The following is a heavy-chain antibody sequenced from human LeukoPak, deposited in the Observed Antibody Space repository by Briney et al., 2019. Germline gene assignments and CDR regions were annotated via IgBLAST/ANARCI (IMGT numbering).Heavy chain of an antibody. CDR2: INHSGST. Sequence: PSETLSLTCAVYGGSFSGYYWSWIRQPPGKGLEWIGGINHSGSTNYNPSLKSRVTISVDTSKNQFSLKLSSVTAADTVVYYCARDLYGDYLFDYWGQGTLVTVSS. J-gene: IGHJ4*02. V-gene: IGHV4-34*01. D-gene: IGHD4-17*01. CDR3: ARDLYGDYLFDY. CDR1: GGSFSGYY.